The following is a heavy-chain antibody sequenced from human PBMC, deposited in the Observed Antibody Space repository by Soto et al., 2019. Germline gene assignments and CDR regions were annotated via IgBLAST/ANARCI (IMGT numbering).Heavy chain of an antibody. CDR2: MNPNSGKT. Sequence: ASVKGSCKASGYTFTSYDVNWVRRATGQGLEWMGWMNPNSGKTDYAQRFQGRVTMTRDTSISTAFMELSSLESEDTAVYYCARGISAGVDYWGQGARVTVSS. V-gene: IGHV1-8*01. J-gene: IGHJ4*02. CDR1: GYTFTSYD. CDR3: ARGISAGVDY. D-gene: IGHD3-9*01.